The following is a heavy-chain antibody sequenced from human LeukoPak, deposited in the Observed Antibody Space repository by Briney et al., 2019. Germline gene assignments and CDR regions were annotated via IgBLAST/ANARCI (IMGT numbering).Heavy chain of an antibody. Sequence: GGSLRLSCAASGFTFSSYSMNWVRQAPGKGLEWVSSISRSSYIYYADSVKGRFTISRDNAKNSLYLQMNSLRAEDTAVYYCARAVVVVAATNYYGMDVWGQGTTVTVSS. D-gene: IGHD2-15*01. V-gene: IGHV3-21*01. CDR1: GFTFSSYS. CDR2: ISRSSYI. CDR3: ARAVVVVAATNYYGMDV. J-gene: IGHJ6*02.